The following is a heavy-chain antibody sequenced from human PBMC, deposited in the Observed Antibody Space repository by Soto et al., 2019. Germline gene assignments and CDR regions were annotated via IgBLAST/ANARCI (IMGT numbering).Heavy chain of an antibody. CDR3: ATLGLQQAF. Sequence: GGSLRLSCAASGFTFNTWTHWVRQAPGEGLVWVSSIDSDGSITSYADSVKGRFTISRDNAKNTLYLQMNSLRAEDTAVYYCATLGLQQAFWGQGTLVTVSS. V-gene: IGHV3-74*01. D-gene: IGHD2-21*02. CDR2: IDSDGSIT. J-gene: IGHJ4*02. CDR1: GFTFNTW.